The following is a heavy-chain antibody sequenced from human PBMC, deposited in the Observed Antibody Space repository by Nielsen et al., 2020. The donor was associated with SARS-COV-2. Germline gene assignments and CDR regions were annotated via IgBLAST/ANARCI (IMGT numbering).Heavy chain of an antibody. Sequence: GRSLRLSWAASGFTFSSYAMSWVRQAPGKGLEWVSAISGSGGSTYYADSVKGRFTISRDNSKNTLYLQMNSLRAEDTAVYYCAKVRDATTHSYYYYYYGMDVWGQGTTVTVSS. D-gene: IGHD5-12*01. J-gene: IGHJ6*02. V-gene: IGHV3-23*01. CDR1: GFTFSSYA. CDR2: ISGSGGST. CDR3: AKVRDATTHSYYYYYYGMDV.